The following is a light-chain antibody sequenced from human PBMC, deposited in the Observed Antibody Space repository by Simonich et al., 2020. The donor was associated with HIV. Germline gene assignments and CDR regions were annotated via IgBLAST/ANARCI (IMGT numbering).Light chain of an antibody. Sequence: EIVLTQSPATLSLSPGERATLSCRASQSVSSYLAWYQQKPGQAPRLLIYDASNRATGIPARFSGSGSGTDFTLTISILEPEDVAVYYCQQYNDLPLLAFGGGTKVEIK. J-gene: IGKJ4*01. V-gene: IGKV3-11*01. CDR2: DAS. CDR1: QSVSSY. CDR3: QQYNDLPLLA.